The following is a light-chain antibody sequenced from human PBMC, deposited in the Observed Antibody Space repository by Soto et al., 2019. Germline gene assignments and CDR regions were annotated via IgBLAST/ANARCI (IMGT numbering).Light chain of an antibody. CDR2: AAS. J-gene: IGKJ4*01. CDR1: QSVSSTY. Sequence: EIVLTQSPGTLSLSPGDRATLSCRASQSVSSTYLAWFQQKPGQAPRLLIYAASSRATALPDRFSGSGSGTDFTLTISSLQPEDFAVYYCQQDYKFLTFGGGTKVDIK. V-gene: IGKV3-20*01. CDR3: QQDYKFLT.